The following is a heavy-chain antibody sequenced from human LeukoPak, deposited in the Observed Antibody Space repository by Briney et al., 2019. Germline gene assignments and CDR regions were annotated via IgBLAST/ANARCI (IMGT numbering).Heavy chain of an antibody. CDR1: GFTFSNSA. CDR3: AAGSDLYGFDL. V-gene: IGHV1-58*01. CDR2: IVVGSADT. Sequence: SVKVSCKASGFTFSNSAVQWVRQARGQRLEWIGWIVVGSADTNYAQKFQERVTITRDVSTSTAYMEMSSLKSEDTAVYYCAAGSDLYGFDLWGQGTMVTVSS. J-gene: IGHJ3*01.